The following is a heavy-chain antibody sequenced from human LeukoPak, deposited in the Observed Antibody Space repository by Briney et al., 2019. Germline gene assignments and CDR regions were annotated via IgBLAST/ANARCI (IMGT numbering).Heavy chain of an antibody. D-gene: IGHD6-19*01. J-gene: IGHJ6*02. Sequence: SETLSLTCTISGGSISSYYWSWIRQPPGRGLEWIGYIYYTGNTNYNPSLKSRITISVDTSKNQFSLKVTSVTAADTAVYYCARQGWAHYGLDAWGQGTTVAVSS. CDR3: ARQGWAHYGLDA. V-gene: IGHV4-59*08. CDR1: GGSISSYY. CDR2: IYYTGNT.